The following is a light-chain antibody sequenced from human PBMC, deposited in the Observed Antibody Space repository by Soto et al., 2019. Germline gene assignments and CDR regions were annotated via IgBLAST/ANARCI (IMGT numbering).Light chain of an antibody. CDR2: GAS. CDR1: QSVSID. Sequence: EIVITQSPATLSVSPGERVTLSCRASQSVSIDLAWYQQKPGQAPRLLIYGASTRATDIPATFNGSGSGTEFTLTISSLQSEDIAVYYCQQYNKWPQTFGQGTKVDI. V-gene: IGKV3-15*01. J-gene: IGKJ1*01. CDR3: QQYNKWPQT.